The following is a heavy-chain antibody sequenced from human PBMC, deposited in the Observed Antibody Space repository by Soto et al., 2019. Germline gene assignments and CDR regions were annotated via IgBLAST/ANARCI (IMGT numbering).Heavy chain of an antibody. V-gene: IGHV3-9*01. J-gene: IGHJ4*02. CDR1: GFTFDDYV. CDR3: AKDQRRWNYDYVWGSYPWDG. D-gene: IGHD3-16*01. CDR2: ISWNSGKM. Sequence: EVQLVESGGGLVQPGRSLRLSCAASGFTFDDYVMHWVRQAPGKGLEWVSGISWNSGKMAYADSVKGRFAISRDNAKNFLYLQMNSLRAEDTALYYCAKDQRRWNYDYVWGSYPWDGWGQGTLVTVSS.